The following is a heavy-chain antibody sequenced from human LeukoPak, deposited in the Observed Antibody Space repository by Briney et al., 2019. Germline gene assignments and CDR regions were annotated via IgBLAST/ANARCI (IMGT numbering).Heavy chain of an antibody. J-gene: IGHJ3*02. CDR1: GFTFSRNS. CDR2: ISSRNSYI. CDR3: ARSWYYDSSGPARGFDI. D-gene: IGHD3-22*01. V-gene: IGHV3-21*01. Sequence: GGSLRLSCAASGFTFSRNSMNWVRQAPGKGLEWVSSISSRNSYIFYADSVKGRFTVSRDNAKNSLYLQMNSLRVEDTAVYYCARSWYYDSSGPARGFDIWGQGTMVTVSS.